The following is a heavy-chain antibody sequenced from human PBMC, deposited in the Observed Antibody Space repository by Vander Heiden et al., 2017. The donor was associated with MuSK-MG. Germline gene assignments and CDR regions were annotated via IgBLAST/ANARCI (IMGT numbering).Heavy chain of an antibody. CDR3: TTAGDYYYYGMDV. Sequence: EVQLVESGGGLVKPGGSLRLSCAASGFTFSNAWMSWVRQAPGKGLEWVGRIKSKTDGGTTDYAAPVKGRFTISRDDSKNTLYLQMNSLKTEDTAVYYCTTAGDYYYYGMDVWGQGTTVTVSS. J-gene: IGHJ6*02. CDR1: GFTFSNAW. V-gene: IGHV3-15*01. CDR2: IKSKTDGGTT.